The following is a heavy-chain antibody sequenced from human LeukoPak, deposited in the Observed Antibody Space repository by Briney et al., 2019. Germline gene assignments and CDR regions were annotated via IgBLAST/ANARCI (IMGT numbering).Heavy chain of an antibody. V-gene: IGHV4-59*08. CDR2: IYYSGST. CDR1: GASISSYY. CDR3: ARRSGSYFGWFDP. D-gene: IGHD1-26*01. J-gene: IGHJ5*02. Sequence: NPSETLSLTCTVSGASISSYYWSWIRQPPGKGLEWIGYIYYSGSTNYNPSLKSRVTISVDTSKNQFSLKVRSVTAADTAVYYCARRSGSYFGWFDPWGQGTLVTVSS.